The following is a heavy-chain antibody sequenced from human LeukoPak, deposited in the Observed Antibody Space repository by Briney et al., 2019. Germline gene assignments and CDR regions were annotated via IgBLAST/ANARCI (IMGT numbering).Heavy chain of an antibody. D-gene: IGHD1-26*01. Sequence: SVQVSCKACGYTFNGYYMQWLRQAPAHGVEWMVWINPTSGATSYAQKFPGRVTMTRDTSISTLYMELSRLRSDDTAVYYCARAATTDSWGQGTLVTVSS. CDR1: GYTFNGYY. J-gene: IGHJ4*02. CDR3: ARAATTDS. V-gene: IGHV1-2*02. CDR2: INPTSGAT.